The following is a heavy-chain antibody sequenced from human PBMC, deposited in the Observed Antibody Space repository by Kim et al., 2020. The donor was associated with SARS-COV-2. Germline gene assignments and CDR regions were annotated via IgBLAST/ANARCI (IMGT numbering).Heavy chain of an antibody. CDR2: IYYSGST. Sequence: SETLSLTCTVSGGSISSSSYYWGWIRQPPGKGLEWIGSIYYSGSTYYNPSLKSRVTISVDTSKNQFSLKLSSVTAADTAVYYCARSTDYFDYWGQEPWSPSPQ. CDR3: ARSTDYFDY. J-gene: IGHJ4*01. CDR1: GGSISSSSYY. V-gene: IGHV4-39*01.